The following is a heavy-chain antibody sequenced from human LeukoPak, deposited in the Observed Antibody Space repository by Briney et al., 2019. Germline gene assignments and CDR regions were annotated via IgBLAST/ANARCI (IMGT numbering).Heavy chain of an antibody. CDR1: GFTFSSYA. CDR3: AKEAWYYYDSSGHEGWFDP. V-gene: IGHV3-23*01. CDR2: ISGSGGST. D-gene: IGHD3-22*01. J-gene: IGHJ5*02. Sequence: GGSLRLSCAASGFTFSSYAMSWVRQAPGKGLEWVSAISGSGGSTYYADSVKGRFTISRDNSKNTLYLQMNSLRAEDTAVYYCAKEAWYYYDSSGHEGWFDPWGQGTLVTVSS.